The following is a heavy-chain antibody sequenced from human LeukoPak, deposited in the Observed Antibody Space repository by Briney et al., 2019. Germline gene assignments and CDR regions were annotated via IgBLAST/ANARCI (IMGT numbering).Heavy chain of an antibody. CDR2: ISYDGSNK. J-gene: IGHJ2*01. Sequence: GSLRLSCAASGFTFSSYGMHWVRQAPGKGLEWVAVISYDGSNKYYADSVKGRFTISRDNSKNTLYLQMNSLRAEDTAVYYCARVDLRGGGELWYFDLWGRGTLVTVSS. V-gene: IGHV3-30*03. D-gene: IGHD4-17*01. CDR3: ARVDLRGGGELWYFDL. CDR1: GFTFSSYG.